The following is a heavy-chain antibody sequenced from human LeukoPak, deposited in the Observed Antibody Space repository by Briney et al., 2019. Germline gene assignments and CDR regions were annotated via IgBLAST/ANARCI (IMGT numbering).Heavy chain of an antibody. J-gene: IGHJ3*02. V-gene: IGHV3-30*18. Sequence: QPGGSLRLSCAASGFTFSSYGMHWVRQAPGKGLEWVAVISYDGSNKYYADSVKGRFTISRDNSKNTLYLQMNSLRAEDTAAYYCAKDRDTMIVVATYAFDIWGQGTMVTVSS. CDR1: GFTFSSYG. CDR3: AKDRDTMIVVATYAFDI. D-gene: IGHD3-22*01. CDR2: ISYDGSNK.